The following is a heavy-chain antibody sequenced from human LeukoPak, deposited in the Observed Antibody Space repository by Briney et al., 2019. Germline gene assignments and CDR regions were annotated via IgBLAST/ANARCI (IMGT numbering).Heavy chain of an antibody. V-gene: IGHV1-2*06. CDR3: ARLSTATRHWLAASDI. CDR1: GYTFTDYF. J-gene: IGHJ3*02. D-gene: IGHD6-19*01. Sequence: WASVKVSCKASGYTFTDYFMYWVRQAPGQGLEWMGRINPDAGDTNYAQTFQGRITMTRDTSISTAYMVLSSLKSDDTAVYYCARLSTATRHWLAASDIWGQGTVVTVSS. CDR2: INPDAGDT.